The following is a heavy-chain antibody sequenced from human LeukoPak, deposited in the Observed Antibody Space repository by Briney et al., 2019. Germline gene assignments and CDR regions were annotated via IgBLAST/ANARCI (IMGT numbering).Heavy chain of an antibody. J-gene: IGHJ4*02. D-gene: IGHD5-18*01. Sequence: GGSLRLSCAASGFTFDDYTMHWVRQAPGKGLEWVSLISWDGGSTYYADSVKGRFTISRDNSKNSLCLQMNSLRTEDTALYYCAKDSRGYSQPYYFDYWGQGTLVTVSS. CDR1: GFTFDDYT. CDR3: AKDSRGYSQPYYFDY. CDR2: ISWDGGST. V-gene: IGHV3-43*01.